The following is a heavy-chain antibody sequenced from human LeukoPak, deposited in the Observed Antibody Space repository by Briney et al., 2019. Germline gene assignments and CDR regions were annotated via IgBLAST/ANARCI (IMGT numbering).Heavy chain of an antibody. CDR3: ARAEGYGGELDS. J-gene: IGHJ4*02. V-gene: IGHV3-30*04. CDR2: IPYDGSNK. Sequence: GGSLRLTCAASGFTFSTYAMHWVRQAPGKGLERVAVIPYDGSNKYYADSVKGRFTISRENSKNRLYLQMNSLRAEDTAVYYCARAEGYGGELDSWGQGTLVTVSS. D-gene: IGHD4-23*01. CDR1: GFTFSTYA.